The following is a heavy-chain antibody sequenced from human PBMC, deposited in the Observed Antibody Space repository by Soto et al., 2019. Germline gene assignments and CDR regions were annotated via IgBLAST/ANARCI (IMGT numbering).Heavy chain of an antibody. J-gene: IGHJ6*02. V-gene: IGHV1-46*01. CDR2: INPNGGSR. D-gene: IGHD3-16*01. CDR3: ARGEKTAGSGGMDV. CDR1: GDRFTTYY. Sequence: RASVKVSCKAFGDRFTTYYMHWVRQAPGQGLEWMGIINPNGGSRTYAQKFQGRVTMTSDTSTSIVYMELSSLTSEDTAVYFCARGEKTAGSGGMDVWGQGTTVTVSS.